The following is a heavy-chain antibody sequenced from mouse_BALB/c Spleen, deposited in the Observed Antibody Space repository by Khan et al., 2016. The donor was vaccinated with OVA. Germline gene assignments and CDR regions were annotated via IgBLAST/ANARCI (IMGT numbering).Heavy chain of an antibody. Sequence: MQLEESGPVLVKPGASVKMSCRASGYTFTNYVLHWVKQKPGPGLAWIGYITPYNDDTTYNEKFKGKATLTSDKSSSTVYMELSSLTSEDSAVYYCARWRRYDEGYYLDYWGQGTALTVSS. D-gene: IGHD2-14*01. V-gene: IGHV1S136*01. CDR1: GYTFTNYV. CDR2: ITPYNDDT. CDR3: ARWRRYDEGYYLDY. J-gene: IGHJ2*01.